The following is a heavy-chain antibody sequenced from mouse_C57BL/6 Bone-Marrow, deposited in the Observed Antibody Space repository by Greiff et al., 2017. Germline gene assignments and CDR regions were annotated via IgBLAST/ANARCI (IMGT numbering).Heavy chain of an antibody. Sequence: QVQLQQPGAELVKPGASVKLSCKASGYTFTSYVINWVKQRPGQGLEWIGWIYPRDGSTKYNEKFKGKATLTVDTSSSTAYMELHSLTSEDSAVYFCARDNGSSYWYCDVGGTGTTVTVSS. J-gene: IGHJ1*03. CDR2: IYPRDGST. V-gene: IGHV1-85*01. CDR3: ARDNGSSYWYCDV. CDR1: GYTFTSYV. D-gene: IGHD1-1*01.